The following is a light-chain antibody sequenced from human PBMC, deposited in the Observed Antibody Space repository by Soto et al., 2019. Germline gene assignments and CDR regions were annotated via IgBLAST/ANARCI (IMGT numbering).Light chain of an antibody. V-gene: IGKV3-20*01. Sequence: EIVLTQSPGTLSLSPGERATLSCRASQSVSNNYLAWYQQKPGQAPRLLIYGASNRATGIPDRFSGSGSGTDFTLTISRLEPEDFAVYYCPHYGSSGTLGQGTKVDI. CDR2: GAS. CDR1: QSVSNNY. J-gene: IGKJ1*01. CDR3: PHYGSSGT.